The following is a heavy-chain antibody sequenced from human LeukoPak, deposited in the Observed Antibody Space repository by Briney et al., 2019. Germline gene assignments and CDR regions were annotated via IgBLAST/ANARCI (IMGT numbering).Heavy chain of an antibody. CDR3: ASSIVVVTARYNWFDP. Sequence: GGSVSHSCAVSGFTFSSFGMNWVRQAPGKGLEWVSSISSSGNYIYYADSVKGRFTISRDNAKNSLYLQMNSLRAEDTAVYYCASSIVVVTARYNWFDPVCQGTLVTVSS. J-gene: IGHJ5*02. V-gene: IGHV3-21*01. CDR1: GFTFSSFG. CDR2: ISSSGNYI. D-gene: IGHD2-21*02.